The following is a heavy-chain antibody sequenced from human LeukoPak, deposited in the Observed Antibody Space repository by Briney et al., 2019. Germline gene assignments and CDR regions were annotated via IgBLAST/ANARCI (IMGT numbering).Heavy chain of an antibody. D-gene: IGHD1/OR15-1a*01. CDR2: IFPGDSDT. J-gene: IGHJ4*02. V-gene: IGHV5-51*01. CDR3: ATSESQTRFDF. Sequence: GESLKISCTGSGDRFTTYWIAWVRQMPGKGLEWMGIIFPGDSDTTYSPSFEGQVTISADKSINTAYLQWSSLKASDTAMYYCATSESQTRFDFWGQGTLVTVSS. CDR1: GDRFTTYW.